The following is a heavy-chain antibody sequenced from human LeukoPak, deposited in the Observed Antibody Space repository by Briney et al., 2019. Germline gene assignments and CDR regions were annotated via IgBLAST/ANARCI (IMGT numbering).Heavy chain of an antibody. Sequence: GGSLRLSCAASGFTFSSYWMSWVRQAPGKGLEWVANIKQDGSEKYYVDSVKGRFTISRDNAKNSLYLQMNSLRAEDTAVYYCAKRQGVTASGVDYWGQGTLVTVSS. CDR3: AKRQGVTASGVDY. V-gene: IGHV3-7*03. CDR2: IKQDGSEK. D-gene: IGHD6-13*01. J-gene: IGHJ4*02. CDR1: GFTFSSYW.